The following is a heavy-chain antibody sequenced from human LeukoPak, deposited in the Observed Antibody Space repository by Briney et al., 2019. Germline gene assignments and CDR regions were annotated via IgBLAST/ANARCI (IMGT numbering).Heavy chain of an antibody. CDR3: AREWHHDAFDI. J-gene: IGHJ3*02. Sequence: PGGSLRLSCAASGFTVSSNYMSWVRQAPGKGLEWVSVIYSGGSTYYADSVKGRFTISRDNSKNTLYLQMNSLRAEDTAVYYCAREWHHDAFDIWGQGTMVTVSS. CDR1: GFTVSSNY. D-gene: IGHD5-24*01. V-gene: IGHV3-66*01. CDR2: IYSGGST.